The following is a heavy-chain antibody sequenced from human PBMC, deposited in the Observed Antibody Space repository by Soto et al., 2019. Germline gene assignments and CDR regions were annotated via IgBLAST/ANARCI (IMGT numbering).Heavy chain of an antibody. V-gene: IGHV1-3*01. CDR3: ARGGYFDSSNYLSY. Sequence: ASVKVSCKASGYTFTSYGINWVRQAPGRGLGWMXWXNXXXGXTXXXKXXXXRVIIDRDTCASTAYMELSSLRSEDTAVYYCARGGYFDSSNYLSYWGLGTLVTVSS. CDR2: XNXXXGXT. J-gene: IGHJ4*02. CDR1: GYTFTSYG. D-gene: IGHD3-22*01.